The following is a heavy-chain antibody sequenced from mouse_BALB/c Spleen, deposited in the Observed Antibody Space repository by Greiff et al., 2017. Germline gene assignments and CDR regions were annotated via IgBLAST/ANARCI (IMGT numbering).Heavy chain of an antibody. CDR1: GFTFNTYA. V-gene: IGHV10-3*03. J-gene: IGHJ1*01. CDR2: IRSKSNNYAT. D-gene: IGHD4-1*01. CDR3: VRAPNWDDWYFDV. Sequence: EVQGVESGGGLVQPKGSLKLSCAASGFTFNTYAMHWVCQAPGKGLEWVARIRSKSNNYATYYADSVKDRFTISRDDSQSMLYLQMNNLKTEDTAMYYCVRAPNWDDWYFDVWGAGTTVTVSS.